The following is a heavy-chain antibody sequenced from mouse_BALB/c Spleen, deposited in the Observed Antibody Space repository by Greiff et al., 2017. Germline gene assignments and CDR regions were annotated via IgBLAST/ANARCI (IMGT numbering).Heavy chain of an antibody. CDR2: IWAGGST. D-gene: IGHD2-2*01. CDR3: ARDRDYYGYDGGFAY. V-gene: IGHV2-9*02. CDR1: GFSLTSYG. J-gene: IGHJ3*01. Sequence: VKLVESGPGLVAPSQSLSITCTVSGFSLTSYGVHWVRQPPGKGLEWLGVIWAGGSTNYNSALMSRLSISKDNSKSQVFLKMNSLQTDDTAMYYCARDRDYYGYDGGFAYWGQGTLVTVSA.